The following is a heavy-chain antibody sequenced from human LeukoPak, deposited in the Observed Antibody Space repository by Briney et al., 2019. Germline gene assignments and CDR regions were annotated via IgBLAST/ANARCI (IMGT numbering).Heavy chain of an antibody. Sequence: GASVKVSCKASGGTFSSYAISWVRQAPGQGLEWMGGIIPIFGTANYAQKFQGRVTITADESTSTAYMELSSLRSEDTAVYYCARDFENTAYGGGDAFDIWGQGTMVTVSS. J-gene: IGHJ3*02. V-gene: IGHV1-69*13. CDR2: IIPIFGTA. CDR3: ARDFENTAYGGGDAFDI. CDR1: GGTFSSYA. D-gene: IGHD4-23*01.